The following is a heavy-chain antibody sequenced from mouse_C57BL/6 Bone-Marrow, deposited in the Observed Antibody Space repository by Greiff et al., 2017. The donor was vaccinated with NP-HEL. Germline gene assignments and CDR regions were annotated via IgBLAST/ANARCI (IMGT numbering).Heavy chain of an antibody. J-gene: IGHJ1*03. D-gene: IGHD2-3*01. CDR1: GFPITSGYY. CDR2: ITHSGET. V-gene: IGHV12-3*01. CDR3: AGDYDGYWYFDV. Sequence: VQLVESGPGLVKPSQSLFLTCSITGFPITSGYYWIWIRQSPGKPLEWMGYITHSGETFYNPSFQSPISITRETSKNQFFLQLNSVTTEDTAMYYCAGDYDGYWYFDVWGTGTTVTVSS.